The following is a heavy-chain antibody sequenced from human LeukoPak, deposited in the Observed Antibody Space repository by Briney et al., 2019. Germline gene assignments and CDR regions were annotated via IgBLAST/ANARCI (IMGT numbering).Heavy chain of an antibody. CDR2: MNPNSGNT. Sequence: ASVKVSCKASGYTFSSYDINWVRQAAGQGPEWMGWMNPNSGNTAYAQNFQGRVIMTRNTSISTAYMELSGLRFEDTAVFYCAIRTSRGVSGSSYFDSWGQGTLVTVSS. D-gene: IGHD3-10*01. J-gene: IGHJ4*02. V-gene: IGHV1-8*01. CDR3: AIRTSRGVSGSSYFDS. CDR1: GYTFSSYD.